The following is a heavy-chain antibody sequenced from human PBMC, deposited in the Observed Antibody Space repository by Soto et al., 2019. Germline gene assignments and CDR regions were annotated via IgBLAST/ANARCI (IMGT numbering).Heavy chain of an antibody. D-gene: IGHD6-19*01. J-gene: IGHJ4*02. CDR1: GFTVSSNY. V-gene: IGHV3-53*01. CDR3: ARDPDSSGWSTY. Sequence: SLRLSCAASGFTVSSNYMSWVRQAPGKGLEWVSVIHSDGSTYYADSVKGRFTISTDNSKNTMYLQMNSLRAEDTAVYYCARDPDSSGWSTYWGPGTLVTVSS. CDR2: IHSDGST.